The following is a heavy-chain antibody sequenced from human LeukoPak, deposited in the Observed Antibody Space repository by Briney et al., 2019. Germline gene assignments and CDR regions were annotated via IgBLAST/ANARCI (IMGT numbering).Heavy chain of an antibody. D-gene: IGHD3-10*01. CDR1: GFTFSSYS. Sequence: GGSLRLSCAASGFTFSSYSMNWVRQAPGKGLEWVSSISSSSSYIYSADSVKGRFTISRDNSKNTLYLQMNSLRAEDTAVYYCVRAAYGSGSPFLYWGQGTLVTVSS. V-gene: IGHV3-21*01. J-gene: IGHJ4*02. CDR2: ISSSSSYI. CDR3: VRAAYGSGSPFLY.